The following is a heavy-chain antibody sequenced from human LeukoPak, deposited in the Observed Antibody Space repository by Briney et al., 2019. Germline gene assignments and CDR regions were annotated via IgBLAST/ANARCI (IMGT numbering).Heavy chain of an antibody. CDR3: ARAGDTAMVDFDH. D-gene: IGHD5-18*01. V-gene: IGHV1-2*02. CDR2: INPNSGGT. Sequence: GASVKVSCKASGYTFTGYYMHWVRQVPGQGLEWMGWINPNSGGTNYAQKFQGRVTMTRDTSISTAYMELSRLRSDDTAVYYCARAGDTAMVDFDHWGQGTLVTVSS. J-gene: IGHJ4*02. CDR1: GYTFTGYY.